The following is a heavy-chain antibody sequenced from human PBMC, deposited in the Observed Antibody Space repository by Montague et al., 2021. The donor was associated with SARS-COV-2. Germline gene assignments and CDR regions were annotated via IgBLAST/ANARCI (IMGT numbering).Heavy chain of an antibody. V-gene: IGHV4-4*02. CDR3: SRGRLVGDSSSWYYFDY. CDR2: IFHSGIT. Sequence: SETLSLTCAVSGGSINTNNWWTWVRQPPGEGLEWIGQIFHSGITNYNPSLESRVTISVDKSKNQFSLGLRSVTAADTAVYYCSRGRLVGDSSSWYYFDYWGQGTLVAVSS. J-gene: IGHJ4*02. D-gene: IGHD6-13*01. CDR1: GGSINTNNW.